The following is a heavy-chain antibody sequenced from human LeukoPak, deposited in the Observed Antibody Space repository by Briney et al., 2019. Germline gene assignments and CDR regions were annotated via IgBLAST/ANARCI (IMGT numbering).Heavy chain of an antibody. V-gene: IGHV4-39*07. CDR2: MYYSGST. CDR1: GGSITSSSYY. CDR3: ARVRGYSSSWFNY. D-gene: IGHD6-13*01. Sequence: SETLSLTCTVSGGSITSSSYYWGWIRQPPGKGLEWIGSMYYSGSTYYNPSLKSRVTISVDTSKNQFSLKLTSVTAADTAVYYCARVRGYSSSWFNYWGQGTLATVSS. J-gene: IGHJ4*02.